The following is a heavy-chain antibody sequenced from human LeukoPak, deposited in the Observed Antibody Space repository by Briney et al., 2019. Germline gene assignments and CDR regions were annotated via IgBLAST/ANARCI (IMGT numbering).Heavy chain of an antibody. CDR1: GGSISSDTYY. D-gene: IGHD6-19*01. CDR3: ARYTVARRYFDY. Sequence: SQTLSLTCTLSGGSISSDTYYWTWIRQPAGKGLEWIVRIYTSGSTNYNPSLKSRVTISVDTSKNQFSLKLSSLTAADTAVYYCARYTVARRYFDYWGQGTLVTVSS. J-gene: IGHJ4*02. CDR2: IYTSGST. V-gene: IGHV4-61*02.